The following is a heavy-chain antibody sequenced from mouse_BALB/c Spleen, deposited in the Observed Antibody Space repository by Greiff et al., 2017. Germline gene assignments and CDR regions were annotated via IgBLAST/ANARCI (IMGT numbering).Heavy chain of an antibody. CDR3: VYYGSSYWYFDV. Sequence: EVMLVESGGGLVKPGGSLKLSCAASGFTFSSYAMSWVRQTPEKRLEWVASISSGGSTYYPDSVKGRFTISRDNARNILYLQMSSLRSEDTAMYYCVYYGSSYWYFDVWGAGTTVTVSS. D-gene: IGHD1-1*01. V-gene: IGHV5-6-5*01. CDR2: ISSGGST. J-gene: IGHJ1*01. CDR1: GFTFSSYA.